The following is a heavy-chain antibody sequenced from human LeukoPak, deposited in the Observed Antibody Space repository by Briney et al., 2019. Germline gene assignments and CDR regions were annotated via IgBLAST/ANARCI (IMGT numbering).Heavy chain of an antibody. V-gene: IGHV3-74*01. J-gene: IGHJ5*02. CDR2: IKNDGSIT. CDR3: TKSGWFDP. Sequence: PGGSLRLSCAASGFTFSGYWMHWVRQAPGKGLVWLSRIKNDGSITSYADSVKGRFTISRDNAKNTLYLQMNSLRVEDTAVYYCTKSGWFDPWGQETLVTVSS. D-gene: IGHD6-25*01. CDR1: GFTFSGYW.